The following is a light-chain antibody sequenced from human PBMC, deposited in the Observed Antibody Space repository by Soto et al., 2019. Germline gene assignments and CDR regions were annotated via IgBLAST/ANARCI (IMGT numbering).Light chain of an antibody. Sequence: QSALTQPASVSGSPGQSITISCTGTSSDVGGYNYVSWYQQHPGKAPKLMIYEVSNRPSGVSNRFSGSKSGNTASRTISGLQAEDEADYYCSSYTSSSTLYVFGTGTKLTVL. CDR2: EVS. CDR1: SSDVGGYNY. CDR3: SSYTSSSTLYV. V-gene: IGLV2-14*01. J-gene: IGLJ1*01.